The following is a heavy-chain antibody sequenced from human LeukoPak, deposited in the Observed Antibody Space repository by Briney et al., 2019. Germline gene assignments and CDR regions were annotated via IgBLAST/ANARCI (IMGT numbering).Heavy chain of an antibody. V-gene: IGHV3-7*01. CDR1: GFTFSSYW. CDR2: IKQDGSEK. Sequence: GGSLRLSCAASGFTFSSYWMSWVRQAPGKGLEWVANIKQDGSEKYYVDSVKGRFTISRDNAKHSLYLQMNSLRAEDTAVYYCASGGYSSGWYYFDYWGQGTLVTVSS. J-gene: IGHJ4*02. CDR3: ASGGYSSGWYYFDY. D-gene: IGHD6-19*01.